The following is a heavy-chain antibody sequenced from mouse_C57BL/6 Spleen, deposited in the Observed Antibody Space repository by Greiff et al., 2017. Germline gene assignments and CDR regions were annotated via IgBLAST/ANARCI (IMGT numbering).Heavy chain of an antibody. CDR1: GYSFTDYN. Sequence: VQLQQSGPELVKPGASVKISCKASGYSFTDYNMNWVKQSNGKSLEWIGVINPNYGTTSYNQKFKGKATLTIDKSSNTAYMQINSLTSEDSAVYYCSRTYYSKYVYYAMDYWGQGTSVTVSS. J-gene: IGHJ4*01. CDR3: SRTYYSKYVYYAMDY. V-gene: IGHV1-39*01. D-gene: IGHD2-5*01. CDR2: INPNYGTT.